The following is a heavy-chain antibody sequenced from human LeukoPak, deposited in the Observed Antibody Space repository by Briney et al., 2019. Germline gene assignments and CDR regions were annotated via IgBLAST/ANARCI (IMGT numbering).Heavy chain of an antibody. CDR3: ARRLWDTSGWYFDY. Sequence: SETLSLTCAVYGGSFSGYYWSWVRQPPGKGLEWIGEINDSGRTNYNPSLKSRVTISVDTSKNQFSLKLSSVTAADTAVYYCARRLWDTSGWYFDYWGRGTLVTVSS. J-gene: IGHJ4*02. V-gene: IGHV4-34*01. CDR2: INDSGRT. CDR1: GGSFSGYY. D-gene: IGHD6-19*01.